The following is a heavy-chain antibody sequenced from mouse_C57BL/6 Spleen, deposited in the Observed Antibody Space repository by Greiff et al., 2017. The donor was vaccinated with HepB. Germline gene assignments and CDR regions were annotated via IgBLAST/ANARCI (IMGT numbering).Heavy chain of an antibody. V-gene: IGHV1-15*01. Sequence: VKLQESGAELVRPGASVTLSCKASGYTFTDYEMHWVKQTPVHGLEWIGAIDPETGGTDYNQKFKGKAILTADKSSSTAYMELRSLASEDSAVYYCSLYSNRWYFDVWGTGTTVTVSS. CDR2: IDPETGGT. CDR3: SLYSNRWYFDV. CDR1: GYTFTDYE. D-gene: IGHD2-5*01. J-gene: IGHJ1*03.